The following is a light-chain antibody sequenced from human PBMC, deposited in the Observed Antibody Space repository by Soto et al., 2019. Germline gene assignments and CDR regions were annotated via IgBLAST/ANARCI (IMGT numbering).Light chain of an antibody. CDR3: QQRSNWPLT. J-gene: IGKJ5*01. Sequence: EIVLTQSPATLSLSPGERATLSCRASQSVSGYLAWYQQKPGQAPRLLIYDASSRATGIPARFSGTGSGTDFTLTIGSLEPEDFAVYYCQQRSNWPLTFVQGTRLEIQ. CDR2: DAS. V-gene: IGKV3-11*01. CDR1: QSVSGY.